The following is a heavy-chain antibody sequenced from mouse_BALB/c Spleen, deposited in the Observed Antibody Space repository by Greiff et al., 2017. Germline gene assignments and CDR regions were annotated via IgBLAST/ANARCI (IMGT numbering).Heavy chain of an antibody. V-gene: IGHV5-9-4*01. CDR2: ISSGGSYT. Sequence: VQLKQSGGGLVKPGGSLKLSCAASGFTFSSYAMSWVRQSPEKRLEWVAEISSGGSYTYYPDTVTGRFTISRDNAKNTLYLEMSSLRSEDTAMYYCARDGSRWYFDVWGAGTTVTVSS. CDR3: ARDGSRWYFDV. CDR1: GFTFSSYA. J-gene: IGHJ1*01. D-gene: IGHD1-1*01.